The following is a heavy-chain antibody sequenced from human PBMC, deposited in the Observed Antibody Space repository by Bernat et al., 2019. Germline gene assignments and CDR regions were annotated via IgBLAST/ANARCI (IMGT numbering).Heavy chain of an antibody. V-gene: IGHV4-39*01. J-gene: IGHJ1*01. Sequence: QLQLQESGPGLVKPSETLSLTCTVSGGSISSSSYYWGWIHQPPGKGLEWIGSIYYSGSTYYNPSLKSRVTISVDTSKNQFSLKLSSVTAADTAVYYCARGGLLWFGEDRPDGVPYFQHWGQGTLVTVSS. CDR1: GGSISSSSYY. CDR3: ARGGLLWFGEDRPDGVPYFQH. CDR2: IYYSGST. D-gene: IGHD3-10*01.